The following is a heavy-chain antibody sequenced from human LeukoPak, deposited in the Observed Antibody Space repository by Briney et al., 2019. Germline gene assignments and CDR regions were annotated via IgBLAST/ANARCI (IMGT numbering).Heavy chain of an antibody. CDR3: ARDLVRHDSSGYYFSY. D-gene: IGHD3-22*01. J-gene: IGHJ4*02. CDR1: GGSISSSNW. Sequence: PSETLSLTCAVSGGSISSSNWWSWVRQPPGKGLEWIGEIYHSGSTNYNPSLKSRVTISVDKSKNQFSLKLSSVTAADTAVYYCARDLVRHDSSGYYFSYWGQGTLVTVSS. V-gene: IGHV4-4*02. CDR2: IYHSGST.